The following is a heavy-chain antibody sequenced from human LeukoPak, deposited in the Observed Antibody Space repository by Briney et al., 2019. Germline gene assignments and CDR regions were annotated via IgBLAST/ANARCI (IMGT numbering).Heavy chain of an antibody. CDR2: ISAYNGNT. J-gene: IGHJ4*02. V-gene: IGHV1-18*01. D-gene: IGHD3-16*01. CDR1: GFTFTNYG. CDR3: ASYAWGLGD. Sequence: RGSVKLSCKASGFTFTNYGINWVRQAPGQGLEWMGWISAYNGNTNYAQTLQGRVTITTDTSTSTAYMEMRSLRSDDTAVYYCASYAWGLGDWGQGTLVTVSS.